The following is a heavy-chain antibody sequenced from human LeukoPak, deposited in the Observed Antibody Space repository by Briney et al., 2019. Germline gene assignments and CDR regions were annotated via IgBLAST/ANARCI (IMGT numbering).Heavy chain of an antibody. J-gene: IGHJ4*02. D-gene: IGHD5-12*01. CDR3: ARGLVATNIFDY. CDR1: GGSISSGDYY. CDR2: IYYSGST. V-gene: IGHV4-30-4*01. Sequence: SQTLSLTRNVSGGSISSGDYYWSWIRQPPGKGLEWIGYIYYSGSTYYNPSLKSRVTISVDTSKNQFSLKLSSVTAADTAVYYCARGLVATNIFDYWGQGTLVTVSS.